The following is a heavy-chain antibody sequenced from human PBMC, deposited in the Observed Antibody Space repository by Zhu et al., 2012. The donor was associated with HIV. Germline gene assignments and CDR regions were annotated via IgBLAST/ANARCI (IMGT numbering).Heavy chain of an antibody. CDR2: IYYSGST. CDR3: ARGSEGEDY. V-gene: IGHV4-30-4*08. J-gene: IGHJ4*02. D-gene: IGHD1-26*01. CDR1: GGSISSGDYY. Sequence: QVQLQESGPGLVKPSQTLSLTCTVSGGSISSGDYYWSWIRQPPGKGLEWIGYIYYSGSTYYNPSLKSRVIISLDMSKNQFSLRVSSLTAADTAVYYCARGSEGEDYWGQGNPGHRLL.